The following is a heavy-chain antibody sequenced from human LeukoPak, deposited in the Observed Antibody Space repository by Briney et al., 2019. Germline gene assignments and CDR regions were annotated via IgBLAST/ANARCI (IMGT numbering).Heavy chain of an antibody. CDR3: ARARYCSSTSCHGARGAFDI. D-gene: IGHD2-2*01. CDR1: GGSINSSSYY. V-gene: IGHV4-39*07. J-gene: IGHJ3*02. CDR2: MYYRGST. Sequence: SETLSLTCTVSGGSINSSSYYWGWVRQPPGKGLEWIGSMYYRGSTYYNPSLKSRVTISVDTSENQFSLKLSSVTAADTAVYYCARARYCSSTSCHGARGAFDIWGQGTMVTVSS.